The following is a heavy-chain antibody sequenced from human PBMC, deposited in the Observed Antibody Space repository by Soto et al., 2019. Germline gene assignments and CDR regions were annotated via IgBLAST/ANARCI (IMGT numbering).Heavy chain of an antibody. CDR1: VVTFSSYA. CDR2: IIPNFGNT. J-gene: IGHJ4*02. Sequence: GSAVKVSCMCSVVTFSSYAISWLRQAPGQGLEWMGGIIPNFGNTNYAQKFQGRVTITGDESTSTAYMELSSLRSEDTAVYYCARTQDIVVVPASSSGLYKFAFDYWGQGTLVTVSS. V-gene: IGHV1-69*01. D-gene: IGHD2-2*01. CDR3: ARTQDIVVVPASSSGLYKFAFDY.